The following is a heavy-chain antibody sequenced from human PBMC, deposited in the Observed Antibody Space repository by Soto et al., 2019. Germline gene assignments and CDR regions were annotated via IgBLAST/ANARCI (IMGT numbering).Heavy chain of an antibody. V-gene: IGHV3-30-3*01. Sequence: PGGSLRLSCAASGFTFSSYAMHWVRQAPGKGLEWVAVISYDGSNKYYADSVKGRFTISRDNSKNTLYLQMNSLRAEDTAVYYCARDFSGIAAAPYYYYGMDVWGQGTTVTVSS. J-gene: IGHJ6*02. D-gene: IGHD6-13*01. CDR1: GFTFSSYA. CDR3: ARDFSGIAAAPYYYYGMDV. CDR2: ISYDGSNK.